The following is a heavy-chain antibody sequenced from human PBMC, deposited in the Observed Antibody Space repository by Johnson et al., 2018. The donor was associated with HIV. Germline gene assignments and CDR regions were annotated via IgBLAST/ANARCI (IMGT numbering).Heavy chain of an antibody. Sequence: QVQLVESGGGVVQPGRSLRLSCAASGFPFRSYTVHWVRQAPGKGLEWVAVISYDGSNKYYADSVKGRFTISRDNAKNSLHLQMNGLRAEDTAVYYCARDRVHGGSYYSGAFDIWGQGTMVTVSS. J-gene: IGHJ3*02. V-gene: IGHV3-30*04. CDR3: ARDRVHGGSYYSGAFDI. CDR2: ISYDGSNK. CDR1: GFPFRSYT. D-gene: IGHD1-26*01.